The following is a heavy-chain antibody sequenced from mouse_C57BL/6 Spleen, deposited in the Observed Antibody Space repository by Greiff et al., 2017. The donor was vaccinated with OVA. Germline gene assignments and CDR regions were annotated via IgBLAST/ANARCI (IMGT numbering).Heavy chain of an antibody. CDR1: GYSITSGYD. D-gene: IGHD2-3*01. J-gene: IGHJ4*01. Sequence: EVKLVESGPGMVKPSQSLSLTCTVTGYSITSGYDWHWIRHFPGNKLEWMGYISYSGSTNYNPSLKSRISITHDTSKNHFLLKLNSVTTEDTATYYCARGGDGYLYAMDYWGQGTSVTVSA. CDR3: ARGGDGYLYAMDY. V-gene: IGHV3-1*01. CDR2: ISYSGST.